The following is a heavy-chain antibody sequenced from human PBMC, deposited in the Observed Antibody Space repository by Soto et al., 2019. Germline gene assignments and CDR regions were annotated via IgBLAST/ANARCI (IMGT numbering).Heavy chain of an antibody. V-gene: IGHV3-7*03. D-gene: IGHD3-22*01. Sequence: TGGSLRLSCAASGFTFSSYWMSWVRQAPGKGLEWVANIKQDGSEKYYVDSVKGRFTISRDNAKNSLYLQMNSLRAEDTAVYYCARDYYDSSGYYALFGYWGQGTLVTVSS. CDR3: ARDYYDSSGYYALFGY. J-gene: IGHJ4*02. CDR2: IKQDGSEK. CDR1: GFTFSSYW.